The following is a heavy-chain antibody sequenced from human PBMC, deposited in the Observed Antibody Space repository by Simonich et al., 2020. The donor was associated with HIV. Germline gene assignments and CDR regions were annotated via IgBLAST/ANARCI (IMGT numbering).Heavy chain of an antibody. V-gene: IGHV4-34*01. CDR1: CGSFSGNY. CDR3: ARRDRELILYFDY. CDR2: INHSGNT. Sequence: QVQLQQWGAGLLKPSETLSLTCAVYCGSFSGNYWSWIRQPPGKGMELIGEINHSGNTNYKSFLNRRAPISVDKSKNQFSLKLSSVTAADTAIYYCARRDRELILYFDYWGQGNLVTVSS. J-gene: IGHJ4*02. D-gene: IGHD3-3*01.